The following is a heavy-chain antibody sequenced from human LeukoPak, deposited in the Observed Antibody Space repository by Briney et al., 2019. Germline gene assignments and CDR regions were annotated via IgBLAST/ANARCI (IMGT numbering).Heavy chain of an antibody. CDR2: ISGSGGST. Sequence: GGSLRLSCAASGFTFDDYGMSWVRQAPGKGLEWVSGISGSGGSTYYADSVKGRFTVSRDNSKNTLYLLTNSLRAEDTAVYYCAKVFAGDNYYDSSGYYSASFDYWGQGTLVAVSS. CDR1: GFTFDDYG. V-gene: IGHV3-23*01. CDR3: AKVFAGDNYYDSSGYYSASFDY. D-gene: IGHD3-22*01. J-gene: IGHJ4*02.